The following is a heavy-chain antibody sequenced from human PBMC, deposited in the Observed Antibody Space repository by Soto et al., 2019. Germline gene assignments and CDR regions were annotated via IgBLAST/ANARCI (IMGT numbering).Heavy chain of an antibody. D-gene: IGHD6-19*01. V-gene: IGHV4-34*01. Sequence: QVQLQQWGAGLLKPSETLSLTCAVYGGSFSGYYWSWIRQPPGKGLEWIGELNHSGSTNYNPSLKSRVTISVDTSKNQFSLKLSSVTAADTAVYYCARRYSSGWYSSNYGMDVWGQGTTVTVSS. CDR1: GGSFSGYY. CDR2: LNHSGST. CDR3: ARRYSSGWYSSNYGMDV. J-gene: IGHJ6*02.